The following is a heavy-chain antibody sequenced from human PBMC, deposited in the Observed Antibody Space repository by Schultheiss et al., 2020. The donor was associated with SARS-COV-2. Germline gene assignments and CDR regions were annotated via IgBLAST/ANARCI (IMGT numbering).Heavy chain of an antibody. CDR2: MHYSGKT. J-gene: IGHJ6*02. CDR3: ARDDVAAADDYYYYYGTDV. V-gene: IGHV4-59*01. D-gene: IGHD6-13*01. Sequence: SETLSLTCTVSGDSISSYYWSWIRQPPGKGLEWIGYMHYSGKTNYNPSLKSRVTISVDTSKNQFSLKLSSVTAADTAVYYCARDDVAAADDYYYYYGTDVWGQGTTVTVSS. CDR1: GDSISSYY.